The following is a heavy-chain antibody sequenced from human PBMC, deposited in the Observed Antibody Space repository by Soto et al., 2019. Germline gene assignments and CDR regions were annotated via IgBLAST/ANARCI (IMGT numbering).Heavy chain of an antibody. CDR2: IIPIFGTA. D-gene: IGHD4-17*01. CDR3: ARARATVTLSYGMDV. Sequence: SVKVSCKASGGTFSSYAISWVRQAPGQGLEWMGGIIPIFGTANYAQKFQGRVTIIADESTSTAYMELSSLRSEDTAVYYCARARATVTLSYGMDVWGQGTTVTVSS. CDR1: GGTFSSYA. J-gene: IGHJ6*02. V-gene: IGHV1-69*13.